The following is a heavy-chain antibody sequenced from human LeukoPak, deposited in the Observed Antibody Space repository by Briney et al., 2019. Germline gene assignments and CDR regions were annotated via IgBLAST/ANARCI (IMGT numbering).Heavy chain of an antibody. CDR1: GGSISSSTYY. J-gene: IGHJ2*01. CDR3: VSPRYFDL. CDR2: IFYSGT. V-gene: IGHV4-39*01. Sequence: SETLSLTCTVSGGSISSSTYYWGWIRPPPGKGLEWIGNIFYSGTYYNPSLQSRVTISVDTSKNQFSLKLSSVTAADTAVYYCVSPRYFDLWGRGTLVTVSS.